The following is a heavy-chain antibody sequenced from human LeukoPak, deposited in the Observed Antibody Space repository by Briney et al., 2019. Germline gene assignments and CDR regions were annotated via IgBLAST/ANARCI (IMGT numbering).Heavy chain of an antibody. Sequence: GGSLRLSCAASGFTFSSYAMSWVRQAPGKGLEWVSAISTSGDTTYYADSVKGRLTISRDNSKNTLYLQMNSLRVEDTAIYYCAKGQILDFDTWGQGTLVTVSS. CDR3: AKGQILDFDT. CDR2: ISTSGDTT. V-gene: IGHV3-23*01. J-gene: IGHJ4*02. CDR1: GFTFSSYA.